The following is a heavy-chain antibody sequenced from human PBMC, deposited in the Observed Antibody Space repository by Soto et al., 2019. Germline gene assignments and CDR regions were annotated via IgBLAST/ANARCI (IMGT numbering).Heavy chain of an antibody. J-gene: IGHJ4*02. CDR2: ISYDGSNK. D-gene: IGHD3-22*01. Sequence: QVQLVESGGGVVQPGRSLRLSCAASGFTFSSYAMHWVRQAPGKGLEWVAVISYDGSNKYYADSVKGRFTISRDNSKNRLYLQMNSLRAEDTAVYYCARDPSAITMIVVALDYWGQGTLVTVSS. V-gene: IGHV3-30-3*01. CDR3: ARDPSAITMIVVALDY. CDR1: GFTFSSYA.